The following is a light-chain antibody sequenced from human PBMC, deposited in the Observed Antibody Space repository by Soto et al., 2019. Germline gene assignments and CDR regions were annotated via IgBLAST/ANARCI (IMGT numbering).Light chain of an antibody. V-gene: IGKV3-20*01. Sequence: EIVLTQSPGTLSLSPGERATLSCRASQSVRSSFFAWYQQKPGQAPRLLIYDVSVRATGIPDRFSGSGSGTDFTLTISSLEPEDFAVYYCQQYENSVMYTFGEGTKLEIK. CDR1: QSVRSSF. CDR3: QQYENSVMYT. J-gene: IGKJ2*01. CDR2: DVS.